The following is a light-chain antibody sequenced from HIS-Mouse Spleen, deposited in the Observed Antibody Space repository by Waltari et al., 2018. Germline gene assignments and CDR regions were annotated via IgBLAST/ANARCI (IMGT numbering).Light chain of an antibody. CDR2: LGS. Sequence: DIVMTQSPLSLPVTPGEPASISCRSSQSLLHSNGYNYLDWYLSKPGQSPQLLIYLGSNRASGVPDRFSGSGSGTDFTLKISRVEAEDVGVYYCMQALQTPWTFGQGTKVEIK. V-gene: IGKV2-28*01. J-gene: IGKJ1*01. CDR3: MQALQTPWT. CDR1: QSLLHSNGYNY.